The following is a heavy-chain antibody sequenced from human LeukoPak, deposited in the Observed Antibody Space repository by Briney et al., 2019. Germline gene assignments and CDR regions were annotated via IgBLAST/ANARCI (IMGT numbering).Heavy chain of an antibody. D-gene: IGHD6-25*01. CDR3: ARSSGTGTFSY. V-gene: IGHV4-39*02. J-gene: IGHJ4*02. CDR2: VYYGRSP. Sequence: SETLSLTCTVSGGSISSGGYYWSWIRQPPGKGLEWIGSVYYGRSPYFNPSLESRATISVDTSKNHFSLKMSSVTAADTAVYYCARSSGTGTFSYWGQGTLVTVSS. CDR1: GGSISSGGYY.